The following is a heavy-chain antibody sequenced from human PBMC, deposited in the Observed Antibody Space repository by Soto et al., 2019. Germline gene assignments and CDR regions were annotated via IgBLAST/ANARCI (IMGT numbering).Heavy chain of an antibody. CDR1: GFTFNNAW. CDR3: TTAVTV. V-gene: IGHV3-15*07. Sequence: GGSLRLSCAASGFTFNNAWMNWGRQSPGKGMEWFGRMKSKTDGGTTDYAAPVKGRFTISRDDSKNTLYLQMNSLKTEDTAVYYCTTAVTVWGQGTTVTVSS. J-gene: IGHJ6*02. CDR2: MKSKTDGGTT.